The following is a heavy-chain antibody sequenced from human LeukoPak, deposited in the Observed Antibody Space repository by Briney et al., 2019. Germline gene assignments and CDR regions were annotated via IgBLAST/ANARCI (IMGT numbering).Heavy chain of an antibody. D-gene: IGHD2-2*01. CDR3: ARLTDCSSTGRYVGYFDY. J-gene: IGHJ4*02. V-gene: IGHV5-51*01. Sequence: GEWLQISCNGSACSFTSYWIAWVGRMAGKGREGRGFIIRGDCDTRYSAYSLGGGTISADKSISTTYLQLSSLKASDTAMYYCARLTDCSSTGRYVGYFDYWGQGTLVTVSS. CDR1: ACSFTSYW. CDR2: IIRGDCDT.